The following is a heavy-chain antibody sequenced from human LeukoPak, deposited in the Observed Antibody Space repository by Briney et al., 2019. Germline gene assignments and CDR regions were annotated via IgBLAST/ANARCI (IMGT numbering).Heavy chain of an antibody. V-gene: IGHV3-53*01. J-gene: IGHJ4*02. Sequence: QPGGSLRLSCAASGFTVSSNYMSLVRQAPGKGLEWVSVIYSGGSTYYADSVKGRFTISRDNSKNTLYLQMNSLRAEDTAVYYCARGKLTPITIFGVDYFDYWGQGTLVTVSS. CDR2: IYSGGST. CDR1: GFTVSSNY. CDR3: ARGKLTPITIFGVDYFDY. D-gene: IGHD3-3*01.